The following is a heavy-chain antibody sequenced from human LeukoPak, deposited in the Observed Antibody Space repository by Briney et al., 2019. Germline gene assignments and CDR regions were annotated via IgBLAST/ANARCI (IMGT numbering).Heavy chain of an antibody. J-gene: IGHJ4*02. V-gene: IGHV1-69-2*01. CDR1: GYTFTDYY. Sequence: ASVKVSCKVSGYTFTDYYMHWVQQAPGKGLEWMGLVDPEDGETIYAEKFQGRVTIIADTSTGTAYMELSSLRSDDTAVYYCATGEQQLVQDYWGQGTLATVSS. CDR2: VDPEDGET. D-gene: IGHD6-13*01. CDR3: ATGEQQLVQDY.